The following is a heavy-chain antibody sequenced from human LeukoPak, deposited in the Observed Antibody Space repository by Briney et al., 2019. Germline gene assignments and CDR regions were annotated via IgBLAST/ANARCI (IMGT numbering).Heavy chain of an antibody. Sequence: SETLSLTCAVSGFSISGGYYWGWIRQTPGKGLEWIGSIHHSGDTDYNPPLKSRVTISVDTSKNQFSLQLRSVTAADTALYYCARFNSLKRFGGWFDPWGQGTLVTVSS. J-gene: IGHJ5*02. CDR1: GFSISGGYY. CDR3: ARFNSLKRFGGWFDP. D-gene: IGHD3-16*01. CDR2: IHHSGDT. V-gene: IGHV4-38-2*01.